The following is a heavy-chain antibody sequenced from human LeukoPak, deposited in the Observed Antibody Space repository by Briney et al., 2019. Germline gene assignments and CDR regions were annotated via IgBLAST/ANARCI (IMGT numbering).Heavy chain of an antibody. D-gene: IGHD4-23*01. CDR3: ARESDIFDALHDYGGPGGYYFDY. J-gene: IGHJ4*02. CDR2: INHSGST. V-gene: IGHV4-34*01. Sequence: SETLSLTCAVYGGSFSGYYWSWIRQPPGKGLEWIGEINHSGSTNYNPSLKSRVTISVDTSKNQFSLKLSSVTAADTAVYYCARESDIFDALHDYGGPGGYYFDYWGQGTLVTVSS. CDR1: GGSFSGYY.